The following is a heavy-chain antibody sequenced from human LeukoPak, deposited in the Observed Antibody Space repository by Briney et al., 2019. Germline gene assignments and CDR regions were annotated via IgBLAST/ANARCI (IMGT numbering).Heavy chain of an antibody. CDR3: ARGTVRGGRNWFDP. CDR1: GYTFTSYD. Sequence: ASVKVSCKASGYTFTSYDINWVRQATGQGLEWMGWMNPNSGNTGYSQKFQGRVTMTRNTSISTAYMELSSLRSEDTAVYYCARGTVRGGRNWFDPWGQGTLVTVSS. D-gene: IGHD3-10*01. J-gene: IGHJ5*02. CDR2: MNPNSGNT. V-gene: IGHV1-8*01.